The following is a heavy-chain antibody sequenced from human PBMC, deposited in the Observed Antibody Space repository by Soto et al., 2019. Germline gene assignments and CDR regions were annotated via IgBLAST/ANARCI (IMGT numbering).Heavy chain of an antibody. V-gene: IGHV3-33*01. D-gene: IGHD1-26*01. CDR3: VRDGAGATTFFGYFDY. Sequence: QVQLVESGGGVVQPGRSLRLSCAASGFNFGGYDMHWVRQAPGKGLEWVAITRHDGSNTYYADSVRGRFTISRDNSKNTLYLQMNSLTVEDTAVYHCVRDGAGATTFFGYFDYWGQGTLITVSS. CDR2: TRHDGSNT. J-gene: IGHJ4*02. CDR1: GFNFGGYD.